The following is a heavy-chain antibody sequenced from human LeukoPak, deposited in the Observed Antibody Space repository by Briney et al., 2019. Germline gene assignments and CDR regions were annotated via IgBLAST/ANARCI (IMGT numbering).Heavy chain of an antibody. CDR1: GGSISSGSYY. CDR3: ARARTYYCDSSGYYYGLRAPYYFDY. D-gene: IGHD3-22*01. Sequence: PSETLSLTCTVSGGSISSGSYYWSWIRQPAGKGLEWIGRIYTSGSTTYNSSLKSRVTISLDTPKNQFSLKLSSVTAADTAVYYCARARTYYCDSSGYYYGLRAPYYFDYWGQGTLVTVSS. CDR2: IYTSGST. J-gene: IGHJ4*02. V-gene: IGHV4-61*02.